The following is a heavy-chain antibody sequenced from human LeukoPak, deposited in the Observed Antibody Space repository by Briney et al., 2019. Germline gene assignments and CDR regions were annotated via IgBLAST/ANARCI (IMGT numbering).Heavy chain of an antibody. J-gene: IGHJ4*02. CDR3: AKDIAAAGLDY. D-gene: IGHD6-13*01. CDR1: GFTFDDYA. V-gene: IGHV3-9*01. Sequence: GRSLRLSCAASGFTFDDYAMHWVRQAPGKGLEWASGISWNSGSIGYADSVKGRFTISRDNAKNSLYLQMNSLRAEDTALYYCAKDIAAAGLDYWGQGTLVTVSS. CDR2: ISWNSGSI.